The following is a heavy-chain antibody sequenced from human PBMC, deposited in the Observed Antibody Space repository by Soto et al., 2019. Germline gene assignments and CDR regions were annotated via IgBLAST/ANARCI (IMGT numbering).Heavy chain of an antibody. V-gene: IGHV3-15*01. Sequence: EVQVVESGGGLVKPGGSLRLSCEASGFTFSKAWMSWVRQAPGKGLEWVGRIRSKADGATADYPAPVKGRFTISRDDSKNTLYLQMNSLKTEDTAIYYCVTDSAYIPNWGQGTLVTVSS. J-gene: IGHJ4*02. CDR1: GFTFSKAW. D-gene: IGHD3-10*01. CDR3: VTDSAYIPN. CDR2: IRSKADGATA.